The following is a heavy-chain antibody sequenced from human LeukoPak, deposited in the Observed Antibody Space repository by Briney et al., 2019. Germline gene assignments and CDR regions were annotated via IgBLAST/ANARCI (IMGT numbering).Heavy chain of an antibody. Sequence: PSETLSLTCTVSGGSISSSSYYWAWIRQPPGKGLEWIGNIYYSGGTYYNPSLKGRVTIAVDTSKNQFSLKVNSVTDADTALYYCARVHDSAYKIYNWFDPWGQGTLVTVSS. CDR1: GGSISSSSYY. J-gene: IGHJ5*02. CDR3: ARVHDSAYKIYNWFDP. D-gene: IGHD5-24*01. CDR2: IYYSGGT. V-gene: IGHV4-39*07.